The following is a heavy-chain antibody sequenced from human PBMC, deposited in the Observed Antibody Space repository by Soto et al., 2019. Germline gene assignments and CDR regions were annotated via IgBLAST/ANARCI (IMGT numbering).Heavy chain of an antibody. CDR1: GYSISSSNW. V-gene: IGHV4-28*03. J-gene: IGHJ5*02. Sequence: TLSLTCAVSGYSISSSNWWGWIRQPPGKGLEWIGYIYYSGTTYYNPSLKSRVTMSVDTSKNQFSLKLTSVTAVDTAVYYCARANRPITMTYLNWFDPWGQGTLVTVSS. D-gene: IGHD3-22*01. CDR2: IYYSGTT. CDR3: ARANRPITMTYLNWFDP.